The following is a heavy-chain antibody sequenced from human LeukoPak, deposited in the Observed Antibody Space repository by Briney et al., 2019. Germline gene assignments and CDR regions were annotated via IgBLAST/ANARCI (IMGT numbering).Heavy chain of an antibody. CDR3: ARDWGGQFDP. D-gene: IGHD3-16*01. J-gene: IGHJ5*02. Sequence: GGSLRLSCAASGFTFSSYAMHWVRQAPGKGLEWVAVISYDGSNKYYADSVKGRFTISRDNSKNTLYLQMNSLRAEDTAVYYCARDWGGQFDPWGQGTLVTVSS. V-gene: IGHV3-30-3*01. CDR1: GFTFSSYA. CDR2: ISYDGSNK.